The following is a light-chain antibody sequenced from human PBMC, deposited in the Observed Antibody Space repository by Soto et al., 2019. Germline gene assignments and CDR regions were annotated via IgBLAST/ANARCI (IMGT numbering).Light chain of an antibody. CDR3: QQYNNWPRT. CDR1: QSVSSD. CDR2: GAS. Sequence: EIVMTQSPATLSVSPGERATLSCRASQSVSSDLAWYHQKPGQPPRLLIYGASTRATGIPARFSGSGSGTEFTLTINSLQSEDVAVYYCQQYNNWPRTFGQGTKVEIK. J-gene: IGKJ1*01. V-gene: IGKV3-15*01.